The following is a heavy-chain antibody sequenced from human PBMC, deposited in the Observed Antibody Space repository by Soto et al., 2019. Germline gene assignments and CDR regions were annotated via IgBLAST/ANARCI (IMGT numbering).Heavy chain of an antibody. CDR1: GGSISSYY. CDR2: IYTSGST. V-gene: IGHV4-4*07. J-gene: IGHJ6*02. Sequence: SETLSLTCTVSGGSISSYYWSWIRQPAGKGLEWIGRIYTSGSTNYNPSLKSRVTMSVDTSKNQFSLKLSSVTAADTAVYYCARDYDFWSGYLAGYYYGMDVWGQGTTVTVSS. CDR3: ARDYDFWSGYLAGYYYGMDV. D-gene: IGHD3-3*01.